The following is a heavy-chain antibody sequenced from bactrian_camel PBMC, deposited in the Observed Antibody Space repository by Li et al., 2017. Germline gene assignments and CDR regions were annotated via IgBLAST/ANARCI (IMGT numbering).Heavy chain of an antibody. CDR2: VDSDGST. Sequence: VQLVESGGGSVQAGGSLRLSCTASGYIGASYCMGWFRQNPGKERERVASVDSDGSTTYADSVKGRFTISRDNAKASLYLQMNSLKPEDTAMYYCSADSDCSGAYPGYWGQGTQVTVS. CDR1: GYIGASYC. CDR3: SADSDCSGAYPGY. V-gene: IGHV3S53*01. D-gene: IGHD2*01. J-gene: IGHJ6*01.